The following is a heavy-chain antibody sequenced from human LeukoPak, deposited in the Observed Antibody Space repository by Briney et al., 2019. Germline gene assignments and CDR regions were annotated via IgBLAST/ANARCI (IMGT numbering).Heavy chain of an antibody. D-gene: IGHD6-13*01. J-gene: IGHJ4*02. CDR3: AKDQRGIAAAFDY. CDR2: ISSSSSYI. Sequence: GGSLRLSCAASGFTFSSYSMNWVRQAPGKGLEWVSSISSSSSYIYYADSVKGRFTISRDNSKNTLDLQMNSLRVEDTAVYYCAKDQRGIAAAFDYWGQGTVVTVSS. V-gene: IGHV3-21*04. CDR1: GFTFSSYS.